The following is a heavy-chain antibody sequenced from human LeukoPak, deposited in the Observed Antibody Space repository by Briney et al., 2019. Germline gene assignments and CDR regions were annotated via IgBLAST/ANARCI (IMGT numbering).Heavy chain of an antibody. CDR1: GYTFTSYY. V-gene: IGHV1-46*01. J-gene: IGHJ3*02. CDR2: INPSGGGT. D-gene: IGHD3-22*01. CDR3: AREEGYDSPALGAFDI. Sequence: ASVKVSCKASGYTFTSYYMHWVRQAPGQGLEWMGIINPSGGGTSYAQKFQGRVTMTRDMSTSTVYMELSSLRSEDTAVYYCAREEGYDSPALGAFDIWGQGTMVTVSS.